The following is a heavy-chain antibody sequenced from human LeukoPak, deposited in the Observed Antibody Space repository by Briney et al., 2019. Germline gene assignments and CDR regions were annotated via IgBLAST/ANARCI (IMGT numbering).Heavy chain of an antibody. CDR2: FDPEDGET. CDR3: LIRAHKSIRDFVRVGNGGFDH. CDR1: RYPLTELV. D-gene: IGHD3-9*01. Sequence: ASVKVSCKVARYPLTELVVPWGRQAPGKGLEWMGGFDPEDGETIYAQKFQGRVTMTEDTSTDTAYMEPISLRSEDTAVYHSLIRAHKSIRDFVRVGNGGFDHWGQGTLVTVSS. J-gene: IGHJ5*02. V-gene: IGHV1-24*01.